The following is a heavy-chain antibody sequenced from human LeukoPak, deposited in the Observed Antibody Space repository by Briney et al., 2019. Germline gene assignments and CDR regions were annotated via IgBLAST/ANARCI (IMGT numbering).Heavy chain of an antibody. CDR2: ISYDGSNK. Sequence: GGSLRLSCAASGFTFSNYAMHWVRQAPGKGLEWVAVISYDGSNKYYADSVKGRFTISRDNSKNTLYLQMNSLRAEDTAVYYCASLNGNLFDYWGQGSLVTVSS. V-gene: IGHV3-30-3*01. CDR3: ASLNGNLFDY. D-gene: IGHD4-23*01. J-gene: IGHJ4*02. CDR1: GFTFSNYA.